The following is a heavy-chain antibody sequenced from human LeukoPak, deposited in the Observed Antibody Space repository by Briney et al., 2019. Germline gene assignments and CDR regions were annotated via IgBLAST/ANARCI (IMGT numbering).Heavy chain of an antibody. Sequence: GGSLRLSCAASGFTFSSYAMHWVRQAPGKGLEYVSAISSNGGSTYYANSVKGRFTISRDNSKNTLYLQMGSLGAEDMAVYYCARVRYSGSYPYFDYWGQGTLVTVSS. J-gene: IGHJ4*02. V-gene: IGHV3-64*01. D-gene: IGHD1-26*01. CDR2: ISSNGGST. CDR3: ARVRYSGSYPYFDY. CDR1: GFTFSSYA.